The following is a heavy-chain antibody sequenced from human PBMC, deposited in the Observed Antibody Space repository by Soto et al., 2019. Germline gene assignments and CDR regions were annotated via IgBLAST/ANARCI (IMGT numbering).Heavy chain of an antibody. CDR1: GASITSGTYY. Sequence: PSETLSLTCTVSGASITSGTYYWGWIRQPPGKGLEWIGSLYFTGRTYYSPSLKSRVTISVVTSKNHFSLNLTSVTAADTAVYYCARRLARGVIGWFDPWGQGTLVTVS. CDR2: LYFTGRT. V-gene: IGHV4-39*02. D-gene: IGHD3-10*01. J-gene: IGHJ5*02. CDR3: ARRLARGVIGWFDP.